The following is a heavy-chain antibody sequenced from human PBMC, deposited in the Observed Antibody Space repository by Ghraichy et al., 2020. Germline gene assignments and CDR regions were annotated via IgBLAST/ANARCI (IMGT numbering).Heavy chain of an antibody. CDR3: ARIASNHNFAY. Sequence: ASVKVSCKASGYTFTAYYMHWVRLAPGQGLEWMGRINPNSGGTNSAQKFQDRVTMTRDASISTAYMELSSLRSDDPAVYYCARIASNHNFAYWAREPWSPSPQ. CDR2: INPNSGGT. V-gene: IGHV1-2*06. J-gene: IGHJ4*02. CDR1: GYTFTAYY. D-gene: IGHD2-21*01.